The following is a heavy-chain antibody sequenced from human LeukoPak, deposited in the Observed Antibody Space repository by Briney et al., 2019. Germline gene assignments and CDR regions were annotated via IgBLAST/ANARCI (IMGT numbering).Heavy chain of an antibody. CDR3: ARGKRRFDY. J-gene: IGHJ4*02. V-gene: IGHV3-11*01. Sequence: GGSLRLSCAASGFNFSDYYMSWIRQAPGKGLEWVSYISSSGFSTYYAGSVKGRFTISRGNARNSLYLQMNSLAPEDTALYYCARGKRRFDYWGQGTLVSVSS. CDR1: GFNFSDYY. CDR2: ISSSGFST.